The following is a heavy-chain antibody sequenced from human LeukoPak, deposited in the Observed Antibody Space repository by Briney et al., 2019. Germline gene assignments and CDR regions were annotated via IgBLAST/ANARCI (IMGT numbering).Heavy chain of an antibody. V-gene: IGHV3-74*01. CDR2: MNPDWSHI. CDR3: ERDKEDDDGSIILDY. CDR1: GFTFNTYW. D-gene: IGHD4-23*01. J-gene: IGHJ4*02. Sequence: PGRSLILSCAASGFTFNTYWMHGVRQPPGKASVGVSRMNPDWSHIRYADSVKGRFTISRDNAKSTLYLHVNSLSAGDTAVYYCERDKEDDDGSIILDYWGEGTLVSVSS.